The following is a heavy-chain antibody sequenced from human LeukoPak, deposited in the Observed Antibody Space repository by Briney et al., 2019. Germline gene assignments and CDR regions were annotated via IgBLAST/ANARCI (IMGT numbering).Heavy chain of an antibody. CDR1: GYTFTSYD. CDR2: MNPNSGNT. CDR3: AREEIQFYGSGSYAHVYYYYGMDV. Sequence: ASVKVSCKASGYTFTSYDINWVRQATGQGLEWMGWMNPNSGNTGYAQKFQGRVTMTRNTSISTAYMELSSLRSEDTAVCYCAREEIQFYGSGSYAHVYYYYGMDVWGQGTTVTVSS. D-gene: IGHD3-10*01. V-gene: IGHV1-8*02. J-gene: IGHJ6*02.